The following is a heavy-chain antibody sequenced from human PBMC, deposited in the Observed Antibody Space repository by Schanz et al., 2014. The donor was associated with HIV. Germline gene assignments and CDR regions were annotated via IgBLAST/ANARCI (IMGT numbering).Heavy chain of an antibody. Sequence: EVQLLESGGGLVQPGGSLRLSCAASGFTFSNFAMSWVRQAPGKGLEWVSGISGSGGRTYYADSVKGRFTISRDNSKNTLYLQMTTLRIDDTAVYYCAKPEYDSRGNSQSHFDYWGQGTLVTVSS. J-gene: IGHJ4*02. CDR1: GFTFSNFA. CDR2: ISGSGGRT. V-gene: IGHV3-23*01. CDR3: AKPEYDSRGNSQSHFDY. D-gene: IGHD3-22*01.